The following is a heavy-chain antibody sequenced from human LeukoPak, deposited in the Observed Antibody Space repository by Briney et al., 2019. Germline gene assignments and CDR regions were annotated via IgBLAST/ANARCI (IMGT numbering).Heavy chain of an antibody. J-gene: IGHJ4*02. Sequence: GGSLRLSCAASGFTFSSYWMHWVRRAPGKGLVWVSRINSDGSSTSYADSVKGRFTISRDNAKNTLYLQMNSLRAEDTAVYYCARAALFDRAGDFDYWGQGTLVTVSS. CDR2: INSDGSST. CDR1: GFTFSSYW. CDR3: ARAALFDRAGDFDY. D-gene: IGHD3-3*01. V-gene: IGHV3-74*01.